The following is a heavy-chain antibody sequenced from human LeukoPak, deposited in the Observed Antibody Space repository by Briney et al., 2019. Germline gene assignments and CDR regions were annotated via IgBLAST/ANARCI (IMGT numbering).Heavy chain of an antibody. CDR2: ISSSGSTI. Sequence: VGCLRLSCAASGFTFSDYYMSWIRQAPGKGLGWGSYISSSGSTIYYADSVKGRFTISRDNAKNSLYRQMNSVRAEDTAVYYCARDETWLQFWGQGTLVTVSS. V-gene: IGHV3-11*01. J-gene: IGHJ4*02. D-gene: IGHD5-24*01. CDR1: GFTFSDYY. CDR3: ARDETWLQF.